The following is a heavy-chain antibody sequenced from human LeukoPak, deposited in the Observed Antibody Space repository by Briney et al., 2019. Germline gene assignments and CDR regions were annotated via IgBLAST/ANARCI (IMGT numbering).Heavy chain of an antibody. D-gene: IGHD2-15*01. J-gene: IGHJ5*02. V-gene: IGHV1-46*01. CDR2: INPSGGST. CDR1: GCTFTNYG. CDR3: ARGRKDRYCSGGSCYSVWFDP. Sequence: ASVKVSCKASGCTFTNYGISWVRQAPGQGLEWMGIINPSGGSTSYAQKFQGRVTMTRDTSTSTVYMERSSLRSEDTAVYYCARGRKDRYCSGGSCYSVWFDPWGQGTLVTVSS.